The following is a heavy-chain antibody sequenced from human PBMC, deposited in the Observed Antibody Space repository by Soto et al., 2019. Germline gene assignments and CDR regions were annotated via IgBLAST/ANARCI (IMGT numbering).Heavy chain of an antibody. CDR1: GGSFSGYY. CDR3: AIRGYIAARPRHFDY. V-gene: IGHV4-34*01. Sequence: SETLSLTCAVYGGSFSGYYWSWIRQPPGKGLEWIGEINHSGSTNYNPSLKSRVTISVDTSKNQFSLKLSSVTAADTAVYYCAIRGYIAARPRHFDYWGQGTLVTVSS. D-gene: IGHD6-6*01. CDR2: INHSGST. J-gene: IGHJ4*02.